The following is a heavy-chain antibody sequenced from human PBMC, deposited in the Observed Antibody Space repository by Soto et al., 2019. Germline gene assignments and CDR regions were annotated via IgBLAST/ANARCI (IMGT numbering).Heavy chain of an antibody. CDR2: SDPRDSYV. CDR3: ARLFCSTTTCDSWFDP. V-gene: IGHV5-10-1*01. D-gene: IGHD2-2*01. Sequence: GESLKISCTGFGYTFTTFWISWVRRMPGKGLEWMGRSDPRDSYVNYSPSFQGHVTISLDKSISTAYLQWGSLKASDTAMYYCARLFCSTTTCDSWFDPWGQGTLVTVSS. J-gene: IGHJ5*02. CDR1: GYTFTTFW.